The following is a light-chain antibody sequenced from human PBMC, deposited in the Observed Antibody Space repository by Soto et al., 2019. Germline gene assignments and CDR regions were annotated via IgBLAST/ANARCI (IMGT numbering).Light chain of an antibody. CDR1: QSINSN. V-gene: IGKV3-15*01. Sequence: EIVMTQSPVTLSVSPGERATLSCRASQSINSNLAWYQQKPGQAPSLLIYGAFTRATGIPARFSGTGSGTEFTLTISSLQSEDLALYYCQQYNDWPLTVGQGTKVDFK. CDR3: QQYNDWPLT. CDR2: GAF. J-gene: IGKJ1*01.